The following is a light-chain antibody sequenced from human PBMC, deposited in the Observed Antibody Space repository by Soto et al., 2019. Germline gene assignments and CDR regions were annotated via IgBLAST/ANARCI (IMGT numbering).Light chain of an antibody. Sequence: EIVLTQSPATLSLSPGERATLSCRASQSVSTYLAWYQQKAGQAPRLLIYDASNRATGIPPRFSGSGSGTDFTLAISSLEPEDFAVYYCQQRSNWPFTFGPGTNVDIK. CDR1: QSVSTY. V-gene: IGKV3-11*01. J-gene: IGKJ3*01. CDR2: DAS. CDR3: QQRSNWPFT.